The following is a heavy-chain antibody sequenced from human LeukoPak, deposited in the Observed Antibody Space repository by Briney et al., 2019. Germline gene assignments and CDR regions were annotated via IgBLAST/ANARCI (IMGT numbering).Heavy chain of an antibody. CDR3: AKGSPSGY. J-gene: IGHJ4*02. V-gene: IGHV3-30*18. CDR2: ISYDGSSK. CDR1: GFTFSSYG. Sequence: GGSLRLSCAASGFTFSSYGMHWVRQAPGKGLEWVAVISYDGSSKYYADSVKGRFTISRDNSKNTLYLQMNSLRAEDTAVYYCAKGSPSGYWGQGTLVAVSS.